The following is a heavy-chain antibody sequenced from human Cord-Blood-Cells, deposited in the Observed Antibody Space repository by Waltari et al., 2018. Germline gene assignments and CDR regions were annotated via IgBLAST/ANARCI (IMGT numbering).Heavy chain of an antibody. V-gene: IGHV3-73*01. CDR1: GFTFSGSA. Sequence: EVQLVESGGGLVQPGGSLKLSCAASGFTFSGSAMHWVRQASGKGLEGVGRIRRKDNSYATAYAASVKGRFTISRDNSKNTAYLQMNSLKTEDTAVYYCTRGNDYGDYWGQGTLVTVSS. CDR3: TRGNDYGDY. J-gene: IGHJ4*02. D-gene: IGHD2-8*01. CDR2: IRRKDNSYAT.